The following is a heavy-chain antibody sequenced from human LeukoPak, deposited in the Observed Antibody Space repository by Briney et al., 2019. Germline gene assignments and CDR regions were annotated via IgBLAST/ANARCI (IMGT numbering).Heavy chain of an antibody. CDR3: ARAPDYDSYYYYYMDV. J-gene: IGHJ6*03. Sequence: ASETLSLTCTVSGGSITSYYWTWIRQPPGKGLEWIGYIYYTGSTKSNPSLKSRVTISLDMSKNQFSLNLSSVTAADTAVYYCARAPDYDSYYYYYMDVWGKGTTVTVSS. D-gene: IGHD3-16*01. CDR1: GGSITSYY. CDR2: IYYTGST. V-gene: IGHV4-59*12.